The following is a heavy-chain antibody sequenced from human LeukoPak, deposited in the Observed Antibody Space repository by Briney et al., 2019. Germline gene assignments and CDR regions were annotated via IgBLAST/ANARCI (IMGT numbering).Heavy chain of an antibody. J-gene: IGHJ5*02. Sequence: SETLSLTCTVSGDSISSGSYYWSWIRQPAGKGLEWIGRIYTSGSTNYNPSLKSRVTISVDTSKNQFSLKLSSVTAADTAVYYCARDLSYCTSTSCYYNWFDPWGQGTLVTVSS. V-gene: IGHV4-61*02. CDR2: IYTSGST. CDR3: ARDLSYCTSTSCYYNWFDP. D-gene: IGHD2-2*01. CDR1: GDSISSGSYY.